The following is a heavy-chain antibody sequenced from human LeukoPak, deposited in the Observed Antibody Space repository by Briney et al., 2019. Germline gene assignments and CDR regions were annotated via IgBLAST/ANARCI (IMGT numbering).Heavy chain of an antibody. CDR1: GFTLSSYT. D-gene: IGHD5-24*01. CDR3: AKVDGPYHYYGMDV. Sequence: GGSLRLPCAASGFTLSSYTMNWVRQAPGKGLEWASHFSSSSSYIYYAHSLKGRFTISRDNAKNSLYLQMNSLRAEDTAVYYCAKVDGPYHYYGMDVWGQGTTVTVSS. CDR2: FSSSSSYI. V-gene: IGHV3-21*01. J-gene: IGHJ6*02.